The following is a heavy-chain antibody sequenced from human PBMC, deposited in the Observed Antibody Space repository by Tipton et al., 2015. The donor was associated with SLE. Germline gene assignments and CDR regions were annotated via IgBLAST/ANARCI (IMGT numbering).Heavy chain of an antibody. CDR3: AKRDDFWSGYYVYWYFDL. V-gene: IGHV3-23*01. Sequence: SLRLSCAASGFRFTFSYYAMNWVRQAPGKGLEWVSALSGSGITTYYADSVKGRFTISRDNSKNALYLQINSLRVDDTGVYYCAKRDDFWSGYYVYWYFDLWGRGTLVTVSS. CDR2: LSGSGITT. J-gene: IGHJ2*01. D-gene: IGHD3-3*01. CDR1: GFRFTFSYYA.